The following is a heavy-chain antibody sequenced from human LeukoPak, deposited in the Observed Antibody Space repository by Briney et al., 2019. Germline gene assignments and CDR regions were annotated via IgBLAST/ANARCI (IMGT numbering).Heavy chain of an antibody. D-gene: IGHD3-3*01. CDR1: GVTFSSYG. CDR3: ARDRGGFWRGYSPDDD. CDR2: IKQDGSEK. Sequence: GGSLRLPCAASGVTFSSYGMHWVRQAPGKGLEWVANIKQDGSEKYYVDSVKGRFTISRDNAKNSLYLQMNSLRAEDTAVYYCARDRGGFWRGYSPDDDWGQGTLVTVAS. J-gene: IGHJ4*02. V-gene: IGHV3-7*01.